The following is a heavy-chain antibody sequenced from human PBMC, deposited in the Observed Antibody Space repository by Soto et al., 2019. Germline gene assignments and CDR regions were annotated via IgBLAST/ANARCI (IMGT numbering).Heavy chain of an antibody. Sequence: SETLSLTCAVSGGSISSSNWWSWVRQPPGKGLEWIGEIYHSGSTNYNPSLKSRVTISVDTSKNQFSLKLSSVTAADTAVYYCARAAYYDILAFDDWGQGTLVTVSS. CDR1: GGSISSSNW. CDR2: IYHSGST. D-gene: IGHD3-9*01. CDR3: ARAAYYDILAFDD. J-gene: IGHJ4*02. V-gene: IGHV4-4*02.